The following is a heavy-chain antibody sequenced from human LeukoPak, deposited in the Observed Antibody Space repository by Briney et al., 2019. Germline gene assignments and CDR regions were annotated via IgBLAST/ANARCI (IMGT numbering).Heavy chain of an antibody. Sequence: PGGSLRLSCAASGFTFSSYGMHWVRQAPGKGLEWVAFIRYDGSNKYYADSVKGRFTMSRDNSKNTLYLQMNSLRAEDTAVYYCAKDLFLGYCSSTSCYNWSDPWGQGTLVTVSS. D-gene: IGHD2-2*01. CDR2: IRYDGSNK. J-gene: IGHJ5*02. CDR1: GFTFSSYG. V-gene: IGHV3-30*02. CDR3: AKDLFLGYCSSTSCYNWSDP.